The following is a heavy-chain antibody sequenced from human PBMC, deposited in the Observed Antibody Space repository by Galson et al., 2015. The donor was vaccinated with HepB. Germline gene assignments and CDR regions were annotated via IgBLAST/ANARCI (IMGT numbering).Heavy chain of an antibody. CDR3: ARDRPASIYDFWSGYRLPFDY. CDR2: ISAYNGNT. D-gene: IGHD3-3*01. J-gene: IGHJ4*02. Sequence: SVKVSCKASGYTFTSYGISWVRQAPGQGLEWMGWISAYNGNTNYAQKLQGRVTMTTDTSTSTAYMELRSLRSDDTAVYYCARDRPASIYDFWSGYRLPFDYWGQGTLVTVSS. CDR1: GYTFTSYG. V-gene: IGHV1-18*01.